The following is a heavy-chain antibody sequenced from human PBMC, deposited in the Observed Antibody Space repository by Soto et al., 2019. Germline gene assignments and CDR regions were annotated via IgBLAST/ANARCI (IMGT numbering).Heavy chain of an antibody. V-gene: IGHV5-51*01. CDR1: GYSFTKYW. CDR2: VYPDDSDT. CDR3: ARLQGIVEALTERAYFDY. J-gene: IGHJ4*02. Sequence: GESLKISCEGYGYSFTKYWIAWVRQMPGKGLEWMGIVYPDDSDTRYNPSFQGQVTMSADKSISTVYLQWNTLKASDTAMYYCARLQGIVEALTERAYFDYWGQGTLVTVSS. D-gene: IGHD2-15*01.